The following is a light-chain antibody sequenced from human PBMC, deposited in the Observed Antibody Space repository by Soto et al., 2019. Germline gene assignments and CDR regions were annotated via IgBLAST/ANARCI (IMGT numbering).Light chain of an antibody. Sequence: QTVVTQPPSVSGAPGQRVTISCTGSGSTFGAGYDVHWYQQLPGTAPKLLIYDNTNRPSGVPDRFSGSKSGTSASLAISGLQAEDEADYYCQSYDSSLSVIFGGGTKVTVL. J-gene: IGLJ2*01. CDR1: GSTFGAGYD. CDR3: QSYDSSLSVI. CDR2: DNT. V-gene: IGLV1-40*01.